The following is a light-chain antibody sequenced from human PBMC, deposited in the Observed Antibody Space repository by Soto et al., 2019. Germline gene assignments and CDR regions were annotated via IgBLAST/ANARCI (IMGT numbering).Light chain of an antibody. CDR3: QQYGSLIT. Sequence: DIVLTQSPATLSLSPGERDTLSCGASQSITNNYLAWYQQKPGLAPRLLIYDTSKRATGIPDRFSGSGSGTDFTLTISRLEPEDFAVYYCQQYGSLITFGGGTKVDIK. CDR2: DTS. V-gene: IGKV3D-20*01. J-gene: IGKJ4*01. CDR1: QSITNNY.